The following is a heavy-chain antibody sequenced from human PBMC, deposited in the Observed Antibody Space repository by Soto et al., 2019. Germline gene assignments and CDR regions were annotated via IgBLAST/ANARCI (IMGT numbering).Heavy chain of an antibody. CDR3: ARDLRMAVAGTNYYYGMDV. D-gene: IGHD6-19*01. J-gene: IGHJ6*02. CDR1: GGSISSGGYY. Sequence: QVQLQESGPGLVKPSQTLSLTCTVSGGSISSGGYYWSWIRQHPGKGLEWIGYIYYSGSTYYNPSLKSRVTISVDTSKNQFSLKLSSVTAADTAVYYCARDLRMAVAGTNYYYGMDVWGQGTTVTVSS. CDR2: IYYSGST. V-gene: IGHV4-31*03.